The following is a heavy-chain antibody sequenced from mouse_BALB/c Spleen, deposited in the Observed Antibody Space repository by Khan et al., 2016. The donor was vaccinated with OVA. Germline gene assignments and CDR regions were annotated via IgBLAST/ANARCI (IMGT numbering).Heavy chain of an antibody. CDR2: INPNNGYT. V-gene: IGHV1-18*01. Sequence: VRLQQSGPELVKPGASVKISCKTSGYTFTEYTLHWVKQSHGKSLEWIGGINPNNGYTSYNQNFKGKATLTVDKSSSTAHMELRSLTSEDSAVYYCARGNYYGSSSWFAYWGQGTLVTVSA. J-gene: IGHJ3*01. D-gene: IGHD1-1*01. CDR1: GYTFTEYT. CDR3: ARGNYYGSSSWFAY.